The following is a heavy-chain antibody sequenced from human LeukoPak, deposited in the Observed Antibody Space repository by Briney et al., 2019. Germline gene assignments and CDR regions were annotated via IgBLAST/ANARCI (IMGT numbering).Heavy chain of an antibody. Sequence: GGSLGLSCAASGFTFSSYSMNWVRQAPGKGLEWVSSISSSSSYIYYADSVKGRFTISRDNAKNSLYLQMNSLRAEDTAVCYCARESDYGDYFPHSDYWGQGTLVTVSS. CDR2: ISSSSSYI. J-gene: IGHJ4*02. V-gene: IGHV3-21*01. D-gene: IGHD4-17*01. CDR3: ARESDYGDYFPHSDY. CDR1: GFTFSSYS.